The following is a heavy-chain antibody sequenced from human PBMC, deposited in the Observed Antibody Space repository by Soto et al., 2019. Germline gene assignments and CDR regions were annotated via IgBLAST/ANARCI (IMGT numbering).Heavy chain of an antibody. D-gene: IGHD5-18*01. Sequence: QVQLVQSGAEVKKPGSSVKVSCKASGGTFSSYAISWVRQAPGQGLEWMGGIIPIFGTANYAQKFQGRVTITADESTSTAYMELSSLRSEDTAVYYCARETGLRIQQWFDFGKRDYYYGMDVWGQGTTVTVSS. CDR1: GGTFSSYA. CDR3: ARETGLRIQQWFDFGKRDYYYGMDV. J-gene: IGHJ6*02. CDR2: IIPIFGTA. V-gene: IGHV1-69*01.